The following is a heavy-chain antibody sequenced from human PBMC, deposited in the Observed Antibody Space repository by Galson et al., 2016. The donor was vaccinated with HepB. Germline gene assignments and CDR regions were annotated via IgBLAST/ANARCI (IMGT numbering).Heavy chain of an antibody. J-gene: IGHJ3*01. CDR1: GGSISSGSYY. CDR2: IYFSGST. Sequence: SETLSLTCIVSGGSISSGSYYWGWIRQPPGKGLEWIGTIYFSGSTYYHPSLKRRVTISVDTTKNQVSLKLTSVTAADTAVYHCARHTATSGWHLYAFDLWGLGTRVTVSS. D-gene: IGHD6-19*01. V-gene: IGHV4-39*01. CDR3: ARHTATSGWHLYAFDL.